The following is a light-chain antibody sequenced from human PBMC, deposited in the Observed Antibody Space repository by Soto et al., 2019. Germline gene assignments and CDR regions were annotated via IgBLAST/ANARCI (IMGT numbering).Light chain of an antibody. J-gene: IGLJ2*01. V-gene: IGLV1-40*01. CDR1: ISNVGANFG. Sequence: QSVLTQPPSVSGAPGQRITISCTGSISNVGANFGVHWYQHLPGTAPKLLIYGNTNRPSGVPDRFSGSKSGTSASLAITGLQAEDEGDYYCQPYDSNLSGSVFGGGTKLTVL. CDR3: QPYDSNLSGSV. CDR2: GNT.